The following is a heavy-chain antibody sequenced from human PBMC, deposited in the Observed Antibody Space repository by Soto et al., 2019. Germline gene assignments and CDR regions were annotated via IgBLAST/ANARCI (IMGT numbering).Heavy chain of an antibody. CDR3: ARGAVRGVMMFCEDV. CDR2: IIPIFGTA. V-gene: IGHV1-69*01. CDR1: GGTFSSYA. J-gene: IGHJ6*02. D-gene: IGHD3-10*01. Sequence: QVQLVQSGAEVKKPGSSVKVSCKASGGTFSSYAISWVRQAPGQGLEWMGGIIPIFGTANYAQKFQGRVTITEDESTSTADMELRSLRSEDTAVYYCARGAVRGVMMFCEDVWGQGTTVTVSS.